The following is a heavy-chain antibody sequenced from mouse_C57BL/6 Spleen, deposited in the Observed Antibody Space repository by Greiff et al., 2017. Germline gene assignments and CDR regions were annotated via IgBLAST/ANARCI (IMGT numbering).Heavy chain of an antibody. CDR2: IYPGDGDT. J-gene: IGHJ1*03. V-gene: IGHV1-82*01. Sequence: QVQLQQSGPELVKPGASVKISCKASGYAFSSSWMNWVKQRPGKGLEWIGRIYPGDGDTNYNGKFKGKATLTADKSSSTAYMQLSSLTSEDSAVYFCARSDGDWYFDVWGTGTTVTASS. CDR1: GYAFSSSW. D-gene: IGHD2-3*01. CDR3: ARSDGDWYFDV.